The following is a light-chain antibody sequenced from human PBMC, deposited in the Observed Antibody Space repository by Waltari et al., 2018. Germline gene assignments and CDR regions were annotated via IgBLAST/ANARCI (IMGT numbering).Light chain of an antibody. CDR2: FGS. CDR1: QSLLHSNGYNY. CDR3: KQALQTPLT. Sequence: DIVMTQSPLALPVTPGEPASISCRSSQSLLHSNGYNYLDWYLQKPGQSPQLLIYFGSVRASGVPDRFSGSGSGTDFTLKISRVEAEDVGVYYCKQALQTPLTFGGGTKVAIK. V-gene: IGKV2-28*01. J-gene: IGKJ4*01.